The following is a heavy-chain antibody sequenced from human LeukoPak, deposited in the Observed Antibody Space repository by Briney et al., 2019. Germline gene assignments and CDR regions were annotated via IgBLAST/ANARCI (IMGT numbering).Heavy chain of an antibody. CDR1: GYMFTGYY. D-gene: IGHD3-10*01. CDR2: INPNSGGT. CDR3: ARAYFGYVSGSNFDY. J-gene: IGHJ4*02. Sequence: GASVKVSCKASGYMFTGYYMHWVRQAPGQGLEWMGWINPNSGGTNYAQKFQGRVTMTRDTSISTAYMELSGLRSDDTAVYYCARAYFGYVSGSNFDYWGQGTLVTVSS. V-gene: IGHV1-2*02.